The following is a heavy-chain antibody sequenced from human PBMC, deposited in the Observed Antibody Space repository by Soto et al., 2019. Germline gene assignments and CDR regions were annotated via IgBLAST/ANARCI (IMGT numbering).Heavy chain of an antibody. CDR2: ISGSGAST. J-gene: IGHJ4*02. D-gene: IGHD3-22*01. CDR3: AKSNGYYYDGSGSYRYFDY. Sequence: GGSLRLSCAPSGFTFSSFAMSWVRQAPGKGLEWVSAISGSGASTFYADSVRGRFTISRDNSRNTLYLQMNSLRADDTAVYYCAKSNGYYYDGSGSYRYFDYWGQGTQVTVSS. V-gene: IGHV3-23*01. CDR1: GFTFSSFA.